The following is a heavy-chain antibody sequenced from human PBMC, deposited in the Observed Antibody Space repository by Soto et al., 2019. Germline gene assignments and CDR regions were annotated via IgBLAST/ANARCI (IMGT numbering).Heavy chain of an antibody. Sequence: QVQLVQSGPEVKKPGASVKVSCKASGYTLTNYGITWVRQAPGQGLEWMGWISPQNGNTNYAQKFQGRVTLTTDKSTSTVYMELGSLTSADTAVYYCARELRIRGVFGYWGQGTLVTVSS. D-gene: IGHD3-10*01. V-gene: IGHV1-18*01. J-gene: IGHJ4*02. CDR3: ARELRIRGVFGY. CDR1: GYTLTNYG. CDR2: ISPQNGNT.